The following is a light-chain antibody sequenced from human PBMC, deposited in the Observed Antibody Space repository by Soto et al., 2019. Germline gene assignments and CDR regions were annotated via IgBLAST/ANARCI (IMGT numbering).Light chain of an antibody. CDR2: DAS. V-gene: IGKV1-13*02. CDR1: QGISSA. CDR3: QQFNSYVT. J-gene: IGKJ3*01. Sequence: AIQLTQSPSSLSASVGDRVTITCRASQGISSALAWYQQKPGKAPKLLIYDASSLESGVPSRFSGSGSGTDFTLTISSLQTEDFATYYCQQFNSYVTFGPGTKVDIK.